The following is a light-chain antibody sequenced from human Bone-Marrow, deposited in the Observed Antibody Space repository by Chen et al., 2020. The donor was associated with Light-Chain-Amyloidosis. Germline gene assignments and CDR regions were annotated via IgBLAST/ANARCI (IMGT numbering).Light chain of an antibody. CDR3: SSFTSSNTWV. CDR1: SSYVGGYNY. J-gene: IGLJ3*02. Sequence: QSALTQPASVSGSPGQSITVSCTGTSSYVGGYNYVSWYQQHPGKAPKLILYEVTNRPSGVSNRFSGSKSGNTASLTISGLQAEDEADYYCSSFTSSNTWVFGGGTKLTVL. CDR2: EVT. V-gene: IGLV2-14*01.